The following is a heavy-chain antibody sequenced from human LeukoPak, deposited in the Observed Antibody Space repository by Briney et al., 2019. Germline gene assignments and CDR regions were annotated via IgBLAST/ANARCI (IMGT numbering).Heavy chain of an antibody. CDR3: ARDRAGTSFDP. CDR1: GGSISSSSYY. Sequence: SETLSLTCTVSGGSISSSSYYWGWIRQPPGKGLEWIGSIYYSGSTYYNPSLKSRVTISVDTSKNQFSLKLSSVTAADTAVYYCARDRAGTSFDPWGQGTLVTVSS. D-gene: IGHD1-7*01. J-gene: IGHJ5*02. CDR2: IYYSGST. V-gene: IGHV4-39*07.